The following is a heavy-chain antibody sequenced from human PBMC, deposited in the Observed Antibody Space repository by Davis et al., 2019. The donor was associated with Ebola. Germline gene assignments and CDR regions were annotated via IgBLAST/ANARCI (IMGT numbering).Heavy chain of an antibody. Sequence: PSETLSLTCTVSGGSISGYYWNWIRRPAGKGLEWIGRFQTTGSTNYNPSLKSRVTMSVEKSKNQLSLNLNSVTAADTAVYYCARWPGYCSGGNCYSGLDVWGQGTTVTVSS. V-gene: IGHV4-4*07. CDR1: GGSISGYY. D-gene: IGHD2-15*01. J-gene: IGHJ6*02. CDR3: ARWPGYCSGGNCYSGLDV. CDR2: FQTTGST.